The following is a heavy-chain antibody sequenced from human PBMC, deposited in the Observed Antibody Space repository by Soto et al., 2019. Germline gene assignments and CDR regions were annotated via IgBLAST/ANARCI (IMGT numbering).Heavy chain of an antibody. CDR2: ISAYNGNT. V-gene: IGHV1-18*01. J-gene: IGHJ5*02. CDR3: ARASGSSYWFDP. D-gene: IGHD1-26*01. CDR1: GYTFTSYG. Sequence: QVQLVQSGAEVKKPGASVKVSCKASGYTFTSYGISWVRQAPGQGPEWMGRISAYNGNTNYAQKPQGRATMTRDTSTSTASMELRTLRSDDTAVYHCARASGSSYWFDPWGRGTLVTVSS.